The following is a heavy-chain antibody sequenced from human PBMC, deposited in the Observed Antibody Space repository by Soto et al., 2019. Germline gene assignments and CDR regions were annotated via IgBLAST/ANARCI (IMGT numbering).Heavy chain of an antibody. D-gene: IGHD3-22*01. CDR3: ALRSMAVVPEY. CDR1: GGSISSSSYY. J-gene: IGHJ4*02. V-gene: IGHV4-39*01. Sequence: ETLSLTCTVSGGSISSSSYYWGWIRQPPGKGLEWIGSIYYSGSTYYNPSLKSRVTISVDTSKNQFSLKLSSVAAADTAVYYCALRSMAVVPEYWGQGTLVTVSS. CDR2: IYYSGST.